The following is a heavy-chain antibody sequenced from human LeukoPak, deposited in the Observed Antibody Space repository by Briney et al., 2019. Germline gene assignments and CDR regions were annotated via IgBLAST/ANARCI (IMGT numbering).Heavy chain of an antibody. CDR3: ARDLSPKTGGFDH. CDR2: IFYSGST. D-gene: IGHD7-27*01. CDR1: GGSISSSNW. J-gene: IGHJ4*02. Sequence: SETLSLTCAVSGGSISSSNWWSWVRQPPGKGLEWIGSIFYSGSTYYNPSLKSRVTMSVDTSKNQFSLKLSSVTAADTAVYYCARDLSPKTGGFDHWGQGTLVTVSS. V-gene: IGHV4-4*02.